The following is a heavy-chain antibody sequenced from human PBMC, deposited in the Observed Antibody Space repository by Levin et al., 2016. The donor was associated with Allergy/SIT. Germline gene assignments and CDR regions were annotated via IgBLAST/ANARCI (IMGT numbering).Heavy chain of an antibody. J-gene: IGHJ5*02. CDR2: ISASGNT. CDR3: ARDMVVPPYNWFDP. D-gene: IGHD4-23*01. CDR1: GDSMSSGRYY. V-gene: IGHV4-61*02. Sequence: SETLSLTCTVSGDSMSSGRYYWSWIRQPAGKGLEWIALISASGNTNYNPSLRSRVTMSLDTSKNQFSLTLTSVSAADTAVYYCARDMVVPPYNWFDPWGQGILVTVSS.